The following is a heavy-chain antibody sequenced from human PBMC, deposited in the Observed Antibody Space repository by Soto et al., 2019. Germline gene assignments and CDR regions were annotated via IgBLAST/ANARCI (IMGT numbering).Heavy chain of an antibody. CDR2: IYYSGST. CDR1: GGSISSGGYY. V-gene: IGHV4-31*03. Sequence: SETLSLTCTVSGGSISSGGYYWSWIRQHPGKGLEWIGYIYYSGSTYYNPSLKSRVTISVDTSKNQFSLKLSSVTAADTAVYYCARGVNSHYFDYWGQGTLVTVSS. D-gene: IGHD4-4*01. CDR3: ARGVNSHYFDY. J-gene: IGHJ4*02.